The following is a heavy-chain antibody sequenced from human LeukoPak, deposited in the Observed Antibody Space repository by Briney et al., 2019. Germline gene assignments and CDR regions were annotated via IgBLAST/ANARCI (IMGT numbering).Heavy chain of an antibody. D-gene: IGHD3-22*01. CDR1: GGSISSYY. J-gene: IGHJ3*02. CDR2: IYHSGST. Sequence: SETLSLICTVSGGSISSYYWSWIRQPPGKGLEWVGYIYHSGSTNYNPSLKSRVTISVDTSKNQFSLKLSSVTAADTAVYYCARELVVITPLGAFDIWGQGTMVTVSS. CDR3: ARELVVITPLGAFDI. V-gene: IGHV4-59*01.